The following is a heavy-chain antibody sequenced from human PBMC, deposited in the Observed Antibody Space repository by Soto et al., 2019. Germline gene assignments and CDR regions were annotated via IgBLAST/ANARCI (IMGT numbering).Heavy chain of an antibody. CDR1: GYTFTSYG. D-gene: IGHD2-15*01. V-gene: IGHV1-18*01. J-gene: IGHJ5*02. Sequence: ASLKVSCKASGYTFTSYGISWVRQAPGQGLEWMGWISAYNGNTNYAQKLQGRVTMTTDTSTSTAYMELRSLRSDDTAVYYCARNLPIADQRNNWFDPWGQGTLVTVSS. CDR3: ARNLPIADQRNNWFDP. CDR2: ISAYNGNT.